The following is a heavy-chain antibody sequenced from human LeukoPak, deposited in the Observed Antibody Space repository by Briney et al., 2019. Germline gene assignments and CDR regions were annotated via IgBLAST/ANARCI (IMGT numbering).Heavy chain of an antibody. CDR3: ARRGTQYGCGGDCYSNFGGAFDI. V-gene: IGHV3-21*01. J-gene: IGHJ3*02. CDR2: ISSSSSYI. D-gene: IGHD2-21*02. Sequence: PGGSLRLSCAASGFTFSSYSMNWVRQAPGKGLEWVSSISSSSSYIYYADSVKGRFTISRDNAKHSLYLQMNSLRAEDTAVYYCARRGTQYGCGGDCYSNFGGAFDIWGQGTMVTVSS. CDR1: GFTFSSYS.